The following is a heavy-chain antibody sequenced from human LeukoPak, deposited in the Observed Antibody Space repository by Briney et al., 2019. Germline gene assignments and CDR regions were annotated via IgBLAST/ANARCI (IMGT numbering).Heavy chain of an antibody. CDR3: ARGGSSTSGYYYYMDV. CDR2: IIPIFGAA. CDR1: GGTFSSYA. V-gene: IGHV1-69*05. Sequence: SVKVSCKASGGTFSSYAISWVRQAPGQGLEWMGGIIPIFGAANYAQKFQGRVTITTDESTSTAYMELSSLRSEDTAVYYCARGGSSTSGYYYYMDVWGKGTTVTVSS. D-gene: IGHD2-2*01. J-gene: IGHJ6*03.